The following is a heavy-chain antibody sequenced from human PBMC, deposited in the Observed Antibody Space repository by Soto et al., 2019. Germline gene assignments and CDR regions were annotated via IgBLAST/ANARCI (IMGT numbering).Heavy chain of an antibody. CDR2: IYWDDDK. J-gene: IGHJ4*02. D-gene: IGHD6-13*01. CDR1: GFSLSTSGVG. CDR3: THSAYSSSWYGVLVDY. Sequence: QITLKESGPTLVKPTQTLTLTCTFSGFSLSTSGVGVGWIRQPPGKALEWLALIYWDDDKRYSPSLKTRLTITKDTSKNQVFLTMTNMDPGDTATYYCTHSAYSSSWYGVLVDYWGQGTLVTVSS. V-gene: IGHV2-5*02.